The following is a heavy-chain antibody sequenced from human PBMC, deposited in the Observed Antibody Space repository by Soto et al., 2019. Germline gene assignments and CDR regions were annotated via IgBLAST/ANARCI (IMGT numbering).Heavy chain of an antibody. J-gene: IGHJ4*02. V-gene: IGHV1-2*04. Sequence: ASVKVSCRASGYTFTGYYMHWVRQAPGQGLEWMGWINPNSGGTNYAQKFQGWVTMTRATPISTAYMELSRLRSDDTAGYYCVRVEDYGGYRYGYWGQGTLVTVSS. CDR2: INPNSGGT. CDR1: GYTFTGYY. D-gene: IGHD4-17*01. CDR3: VRVEDYGGYRYGY.